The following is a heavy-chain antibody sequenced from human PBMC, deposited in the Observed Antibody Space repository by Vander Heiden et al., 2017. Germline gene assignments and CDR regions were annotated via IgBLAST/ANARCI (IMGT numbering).Heavy chain of an antibody. V-gene: IGHV1-69*18. CDR2: IIPIYGTT. Sequence: QVQLLQPAAAVTKPGSSLTVSCTGSGVNFRRVGISWVRQAPGQGLEWMGMIIPIYGTTRYAQIFQGRVTIIADESMTTVDMELTSLRSEDTALYYCAKEMRSYRNTWYEGDGAFDFWGQGTMVTVSS. J-gene: IGHJ3*01. CDR1: GVNFRRVG. CDR3: AKEMRSYRNTWYEGDGAFDF. D-gene: IGHD2-15*01.